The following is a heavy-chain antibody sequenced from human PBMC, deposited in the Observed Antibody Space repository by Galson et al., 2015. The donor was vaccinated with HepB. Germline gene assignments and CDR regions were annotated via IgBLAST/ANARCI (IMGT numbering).Heavy chain of an antibody. CDR1: GFTFSSYS. CDR3: ARDHSYDFWSGSVALSDWFGP. V-gene: IGHV3-21*01. D-gene: IGHD3-3*01. J-gene: IGHJ5*02. CDR2: IISSSSYI. Sequence: SLRLSCAASGFTFSSYSMNWVRQAPGKGLEWVSSIISSSSYIYYADSVKGRFTISRDNAKNSLYLQMNSLRAEDTAVYYCARDHSYDFWSGSVALSDWFGPWGQGTLVTVSS.